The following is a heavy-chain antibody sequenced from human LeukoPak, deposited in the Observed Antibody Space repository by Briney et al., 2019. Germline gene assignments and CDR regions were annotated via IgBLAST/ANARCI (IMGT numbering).Heavy chain of an antibody. CDR2: NYTSGST. Sequence: SQTLSLNCTVSGASISSGGYYWSWIRQPPGKGLERIGYNYTSGSTNYNPSIKSRVTISVGTFTNQCSLKMSSVTAADTAVYYCERHSPTCDDFWGGYYTGEIDYWGQGTLVTVSS. CDR1: GASISSGGYY. V-gene: IGHV4-61*09. D-gene: IGHD3-3*01. J-gene: IGHJ4*02. CDR3: ERHSPTCDDFWGGYYTGEIDY.